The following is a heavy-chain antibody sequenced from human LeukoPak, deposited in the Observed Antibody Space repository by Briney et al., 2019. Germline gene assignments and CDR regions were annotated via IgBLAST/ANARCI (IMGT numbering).Heavy chain of an antibody. V-gene: IGHV3-7*03. J-gene: IGHJ4*02. CDR2: IKQDGSER. CDR3: ATPGGSGWYWVFDY. Sequence: AGGSLRLSCAASGFTFSSYWMSWVRQAPGKGLEWVANIKQDGSERNYVDSVKGRFTISRDNAKNSLFLQLNSLRAEDTAVYYCATPGGSGWYWVFDYWGQGTLVTVSS. CDR1: GFTFSSYW. D-gene: IGHD6-19*01.